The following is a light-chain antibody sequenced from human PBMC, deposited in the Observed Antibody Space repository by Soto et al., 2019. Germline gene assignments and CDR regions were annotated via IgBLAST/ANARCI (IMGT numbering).Light chain of an antibody. V-gene: IGKV3-11*01. CDR2: DAS. J-gene: IGKJ2*01. Sequence: EIVLTQSPATLSLSPGERVTLSCRASQSVSSYLAWYQQKPGQAPRLLIYDASNRATGIPARFSGSGSGTAFTITISSREPDDFSVYYCQQRSNWPQYTFGQGTKLEIK. CDR3: QQRSNWPQYT. CDR1: QSVSSY.